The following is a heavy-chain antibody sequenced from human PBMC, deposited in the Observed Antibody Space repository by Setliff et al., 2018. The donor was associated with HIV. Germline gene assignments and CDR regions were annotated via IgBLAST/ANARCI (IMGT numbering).Heavy chain of an antibody. Sequence: PGGSLRLSCFGTGFTFSNFWMSWVRQAPGKGLEWVANINQDGTKRYYMGSVKGRFTISRDNAKNSLYLQMSGLRTEDMAVYYCAKDGSGWSQHWGQGTRVTVSS. CDR1: GFTFSNFW. V-gene: IGHV3-7*01. D-gene: IGHD6-19*01. CDR3: AKDGSGWSQH. J-gene: IGHJ1*01. CDR2: INQDGTKR.